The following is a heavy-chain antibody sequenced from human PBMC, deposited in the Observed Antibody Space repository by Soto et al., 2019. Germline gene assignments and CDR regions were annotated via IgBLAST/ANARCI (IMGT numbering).Heavy chain of an antibody. CDR3: AREGPAPYYYYGMDV. CDR1: GYSFTTYG. V-gene: IGHV1-18*01. CDR2: ISAYNGNT. J-gene: IGHJ6*02. Sequence: QVQLVQSGGEVKKPGASVKVSCKTSGYSFTTYGISWVRQAPGQGLERMGWISAYNGNTTYAQKLQDRVTMTTDTSTSTAYMEMRSLRSDDTAVYYCAREGPAPYYYYGMDVWGQGSTVTVSS.